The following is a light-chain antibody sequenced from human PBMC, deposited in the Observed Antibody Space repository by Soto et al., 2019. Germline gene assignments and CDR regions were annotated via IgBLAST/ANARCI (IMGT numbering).Light chain of an antibody. Sequence: QYALTQPASVSGSPGQSITISCTGTSSDVGGYNYVSWYQQHPGKAPKLMIYDVSNRPSGVSNRFSGSKSGNTASLTISGLQAGDEADYYCRSYTSSSLYVFGTGTKLTVL. CDR1: SSDVGGYNY. CDR2: DVS. V-gene: IGLV2-14*01. CDR3: RSYTSSSLYV. J-gene: IGLJ1*01.